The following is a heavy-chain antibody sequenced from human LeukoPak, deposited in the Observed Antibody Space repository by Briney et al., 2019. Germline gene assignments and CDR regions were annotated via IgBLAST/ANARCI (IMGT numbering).Heavy chain of an antibody. CDR1: GYTFTSYV. D-gene: IGHD3-10*01. Sequence: ASVTVSCKASGYTFTSYVISWVRQAPGQGLEGMGWISAYNGNTNYAQKLQGRVTMTTDTSTSTAYMELRSLRSDDTAVYYCARVVIGEPALDDWGQGTLVTVSS. CDR3: ARVVIGEPALDD. J-gene: IGHJ4*02. CDR2: ISAYNGNT. V-gene: IGHV1-18*01.